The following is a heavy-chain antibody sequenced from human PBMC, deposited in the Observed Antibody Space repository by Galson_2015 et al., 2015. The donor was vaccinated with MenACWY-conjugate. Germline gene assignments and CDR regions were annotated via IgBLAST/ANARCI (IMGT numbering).Heavy chain of an antibody. J-gene: IGHJ4*02. V-gene: IGHV3-7*03. D-gene: IGHD6-13*01. CDR1: GFTFSAYS. CDR2: INEDGSEK. Sequence: SLRLSCAASGFTFSAYSMSWVRQAPGKGLEWLVNINEDGSEKYYVDSVKGRFTISRDNAKESLYLQMNSLRAEDTAVYYCRISSSRYVYYWGQGTLVTVSS. CDR3: RISSSRYVYY.